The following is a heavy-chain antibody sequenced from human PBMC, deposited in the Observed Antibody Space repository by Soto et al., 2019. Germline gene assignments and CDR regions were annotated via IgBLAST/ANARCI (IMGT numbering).Heavy chain of an antibody. V-gene: IGHV4-34*01. J-gene: IGHJ6*02. CDR2: INHSGST. D-gene: IGHD3-10*01. CDR3: ARLWGFGDYYYYGMDV. CDR1: GGSFSGYY. Sequence: SETLSLTCAVYGGSFSGYYWSWIRQPPGKGLEWIGEINHSGSTNYNPSLKSRVTISVDTSKNQFSLYLQMNSLRAEDTAVYYCARLWGFGDYYYYGMDVWGQGTTVTVSS.